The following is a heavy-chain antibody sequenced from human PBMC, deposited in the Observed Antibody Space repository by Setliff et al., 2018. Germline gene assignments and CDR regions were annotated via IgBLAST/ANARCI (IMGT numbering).Heavy chain of an antibody. CDR1: GGTFSSYG. CDR2: TIPIFGST. V-gene: IGHV1-69*05. D-gene: IGHD5-18*01. Sequence: ASVKVSCKASGGTFSSYGISWVRQAPGQGLEWMGGTIPIFGSTNYAQKFQDRVTIITDESTSTAYMELSSLRTEDTAVHYCAREGVDTRSSTDYRYYMDVWGKGTTVTVS. J-gene: IGHJ6*03. CDR3: AREGVDTRSSTDYRYYMDV.